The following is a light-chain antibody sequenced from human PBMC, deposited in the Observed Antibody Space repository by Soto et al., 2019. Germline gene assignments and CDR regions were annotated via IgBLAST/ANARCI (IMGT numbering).Light chain of an antibody. J-gene: IGLJ1*01. Sequence: QSVLTQPASVSGSPGQSITISCIGTSSDVGAYNYVSWYQRLPGKAPKLMIYEVSNRPSGIFNRFSGSKSGNTASLTISGLQTEDEADYYCNSRASGTTYVFGTGTKVTVL. CDR2: EVS. V-gene: IGLV2-14*01. CDR1: SSDVGAYNY. CDR3: NSRASGTTYV.